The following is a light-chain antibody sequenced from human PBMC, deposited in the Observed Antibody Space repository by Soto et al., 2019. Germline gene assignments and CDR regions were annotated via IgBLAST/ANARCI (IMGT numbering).Light chain of an antibody. CDR1: NIATKN. Sequence: SYELTQPLSVSVALGQTARITGGGNNIATKNVHWYQQEPGQAPVLVIYRNGNRPSGIPERFSGSNSGNTATLTISRAQAGDEADYYCQVWDSSTPVVFGGGTKLTVL. J-gene: IGLJ2*01. V-gene: IGLV3-9*01. CDR3: QVWDSSTPVV. CDR2: RNG.